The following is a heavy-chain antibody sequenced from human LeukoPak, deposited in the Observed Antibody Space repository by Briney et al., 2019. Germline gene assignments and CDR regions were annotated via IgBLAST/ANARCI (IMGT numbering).Heavy chain of an antibody. D-gene: IGHD5-24*01. CDR2: IFYSGST. CDR3: ARDGHGDNDFDY. V-gene: IGHV4-59*01. CDR1: GGSISNDY. J-gene: IGHJ4*02. Sequence: PSETLSLTCTVSGGSISNDYWSWIRQPPGKGLEWIGYIFYSGSTNYNPSLKSRVTMSVDTSKNQFSLRLSSVTAADTAVYYCARDGHGDNDFDYWGQGTLVTVSS.